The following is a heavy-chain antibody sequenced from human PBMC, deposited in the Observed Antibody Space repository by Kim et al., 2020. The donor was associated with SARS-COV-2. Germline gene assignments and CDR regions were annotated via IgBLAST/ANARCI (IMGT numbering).Heavy chain of an antibody. CDR1: GGSISSYY. Sequence: SETLSLTCTVSGGSISSYYWSWIRQPPGKGLEWIGYIYYSGSTNYNPSLKSRVTISVDTSKNQFSLKLSSVTAADTAVYYCARAYGSGSYYNGWFDPWGQGTLVTVSS. CDR3: ARAYGSGSYYNGWFDP. V-gene: IGHV4-59*13. D-gene: IGHD3-10*01. J-gene: IGHJ5*02. CDR2: IYYSGST.